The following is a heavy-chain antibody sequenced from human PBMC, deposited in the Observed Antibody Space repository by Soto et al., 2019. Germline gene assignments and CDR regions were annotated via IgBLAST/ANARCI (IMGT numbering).Heavy chain of an antibody. CDR3: ARDVTDFRSGHEGMDV. D-gene: IGHD3-3*01. Sequence: SETLSLTCTVSGGSISNGVYYWTWIRHHPGKGLEWIGYIYYIGSTYYNPSLKSRVTISVDTSKNQFSLKLTSVTAADTAVYYCARDVTDFRSGHEGMDVWGQGSTVPVYS. J-gene: IGHJ6*02. V-gene: IGHV4-31*03. CDR1: GGSISNGVYY. CDR2: IYYIGST.